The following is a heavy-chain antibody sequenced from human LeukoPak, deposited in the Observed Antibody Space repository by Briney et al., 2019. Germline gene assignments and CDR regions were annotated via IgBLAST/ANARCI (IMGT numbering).Heavy chain of an antibody. V-gene: IGHV4-39*07. J-gene: IGHJ4*02. CDR3: ARLGITMVRGVTPFDY. Sequence: SETLSLTCTVSGGSISSSSYYWGWIRQPPGKGLEWIGSIYYSGSTYYNPSLKSRVTISVDTSKNQFSLKLSSVTAADTAVYYCARLGITMVRGVTPFDYWGQGTLVTVSS. D-gene: IGHD3-10*01. CDR2: IYYSGST. CDR1: GGSISSSSYY.